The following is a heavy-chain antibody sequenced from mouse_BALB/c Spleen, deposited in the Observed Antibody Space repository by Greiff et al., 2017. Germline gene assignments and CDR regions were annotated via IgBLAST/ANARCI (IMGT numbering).Heavy chain of an antibody. D-gene: IGHD2-14*01. J-gene: IGHJ4*01. CDR2: ISDGGSYT. CDR1: GFTFSDYY. Sequence: EVKLVESGGGLVKPGGSLKLSCAASGFTFSDYYMYWVRQTPEKRLEWVATISDGGSYTYYPDSVKGRFTISRDNAKNNLYLQMSSLKSEDTAMYYCARDRYDGQGAMDSWGQGTSVTVSS. V-gene: IGHV5-4*02. CDR3: ARDRYDGQGAMDS.